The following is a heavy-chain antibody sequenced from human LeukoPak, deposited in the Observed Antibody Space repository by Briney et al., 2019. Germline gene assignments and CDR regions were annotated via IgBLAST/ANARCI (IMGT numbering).Heavy chain of an antibody. Sequence: TSETLSLTCTVSGGSISSYYWSWIRQPPGKGLEWIGYIYYSGSTNYNPSLKSRVTISVDTSKNQFSLKLSSVTAADTAVYYCARVNLAGSGSYSSTTRGHRSMDVWGQGTTVTVSS. V-gene: IGHV4-59*01. CDR3: ARVNLAGSGSYSSTTRGHRSMDV. D-gene: IGHD3-10*01. CDR2: IYYSGST. J-gene: IGHJ6*02. CDR1: GGSISSYY.